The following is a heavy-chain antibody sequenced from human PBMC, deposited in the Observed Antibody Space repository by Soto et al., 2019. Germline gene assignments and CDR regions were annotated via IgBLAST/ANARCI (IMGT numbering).Heavy chain of an antibody. Sequence: GASVKVSCKASGYTFTSYGISWVRQAPGQGLEWMGWISAYNGNTNYAQKLQGRVTMTTDTSTSTAYMELRSLRSDDTAVYYCARVSGGSGSYYPDYYYYMDVWGKGTTVTVSS. CDR3: ARVSGGSGSYYPDYYYYMDV. J-gene: IGHJ6*03. V-gene: IGHV1-18*01. CDR1: GYTFTSYG. D-gene: IGHD3-10*01. CDR2: ISAYNGNT.